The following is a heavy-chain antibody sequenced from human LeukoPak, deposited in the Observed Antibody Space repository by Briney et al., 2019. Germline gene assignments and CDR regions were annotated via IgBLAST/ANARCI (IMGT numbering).Heavy chain of an antibody. J-gene: IGHJ4*02. CDR2: ISSSGSTI. Sequence: PGGSLRLSCAASGFTFSSYEMNWVRQAPGKGLEWVSYISSSGSTIYYADSVKGRFTISRDNAKNSLYLQMNSLRDEDAAVYYCARVRGSYGYGLDYWGQGTLVTVSS. CDR1: GFTFSSYE. V-gene: IGHV3-48*03. D-gene: IGHD5-18*01. CDR3: ARVRGSYGYGLDY.